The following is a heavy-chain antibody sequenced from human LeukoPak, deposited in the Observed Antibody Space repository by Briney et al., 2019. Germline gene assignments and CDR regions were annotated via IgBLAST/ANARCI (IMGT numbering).Heavy chain of an antibody. CDR1: GGSISSPNYY. D-gene: IGHD3-9*01. J-gene: IGHJ4*02. CDR2: IYYSGST. V-gene: IGHV4-39*07. CDR3: ARVYYDILTGPDHFDY. Sequence: SETLSLTCTVSGGSISSPNYYWGWIRQPPGKGLEWIGSIYYSGSTNYNPSLKSRVTISVDTSKNQFSLKLSSVTAADTAVYYCARVYYDILTGPDHFDYWGQGTLVTVSS.